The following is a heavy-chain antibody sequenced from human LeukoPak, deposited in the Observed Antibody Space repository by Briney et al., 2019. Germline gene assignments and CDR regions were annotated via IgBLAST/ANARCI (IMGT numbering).Heavy chain of an antibody. D-gene: IGHD3-10*01. V-gene: IGHV3-74*01. CDR1: GYTFSRYW. CDR2: INEDGSST. Sequence: PGGSLRLSCAASGYTFSRYWMRWVRQGPGKGLVWVSRINEDGSSTSYAESVRGRFTSSRDNAKNTWYMQMNSLRAEDAAVYYCTTDTFGARDSWGQGTLVTVSS. J-gene: IGHJ4*02. CDR3: TTDTFGARDS.